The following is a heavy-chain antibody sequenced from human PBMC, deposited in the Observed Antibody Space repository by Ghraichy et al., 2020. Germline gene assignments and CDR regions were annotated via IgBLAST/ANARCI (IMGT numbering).Heavy chain of an antibody. V-gene: IGHV4-39*01. CDR3: ARHMPPNWTCDGFDF. Sequence: SETLSLTCTVSGGSISSSSYYWGWIRQPPGKGLEWIGTIYYTGSTYYNPSLKSRVTISVDRTKNQFSLKLSSVTAADTAMYYCARHMPPNWTCDGFDFWGQGTMVTVSS. CDR1: GGSISSSSYY. CDR2: IYYTGST. J-gene: IGHJ3*01. D-gene: IGHD1-1*01.